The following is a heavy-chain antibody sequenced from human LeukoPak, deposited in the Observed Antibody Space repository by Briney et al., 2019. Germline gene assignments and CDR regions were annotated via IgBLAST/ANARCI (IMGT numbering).Heavy chain of an antibody. CDR2: IYYSGST. V-gene: IGHV4-59*01. J-gene: IGHJ6*02. CDR1: GGSNSSYY. CDR3: ARVRTNDHGMDV. D-gene: IGHD2-8*01. Sequence: SGTLSLTCTVSGGSNSSYYWSWIRQPPGKGLEWIGYIYYSGSTNYNPSLKSRVTISVDTSKNQFSLKLSSVTAADTAVYYCARVRTNDHGMDVWGQGTTVTVSS.